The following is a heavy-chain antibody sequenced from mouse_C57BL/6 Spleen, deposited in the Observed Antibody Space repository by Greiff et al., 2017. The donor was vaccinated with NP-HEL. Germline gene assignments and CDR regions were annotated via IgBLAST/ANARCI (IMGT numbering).Heavy chain of an antibody. CDR1: GYTFTSYW. D-gene: IGHD1-1*01. Sequence: QVQLQQSGAELVKPGASVKLSCKASGYTFTSYWMQWVKQRPGQGLEWIGEIDPSDSHTNYNQKFKGKATLTVDTSSSTAYMQLSSLTSEDSAVYYCANDYGSSSPWYFDVWGTGTTVTVSS. J-gene: IGHJ1*03. CDR3: ANDYGSSSPWYFDV. CDR2: IDPSDSHT. V-gene: IGHV1-50*01.